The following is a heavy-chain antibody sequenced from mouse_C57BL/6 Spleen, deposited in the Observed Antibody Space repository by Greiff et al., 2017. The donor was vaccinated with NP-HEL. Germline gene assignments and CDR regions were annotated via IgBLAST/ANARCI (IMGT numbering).Heavy chain of an antibody. V-gene: IGHV5-4*03. CDR3: ARSPYYDGSSSDWYFDV. Sequence: EVMLVESGGGLVKPGGSLKLSCAASGFTFSSYAMSWVRQTPEKRLEWVATISDGGSYTYYPDNVKGRFTISRDNAKNNLDLQMSHLKSEDTAMYYSARSPYYDGSSSDWYFDVWGTGTTVTVSS. D-gene: IGHD1-1*01. J-gene: IGHJ1*03. CDR1: GFTFSSYA. CDR2: ISDGGSYT.